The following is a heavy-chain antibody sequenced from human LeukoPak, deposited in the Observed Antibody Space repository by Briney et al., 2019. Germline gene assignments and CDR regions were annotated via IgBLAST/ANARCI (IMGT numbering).Heavy chain of an antibody. V-gene: IGHV4-39*07. CDR1: GGSIRSSSYY. Sequence: SETLSLTCTVSGGSIRSSSYYWGWIRQPPGKGLEWIGSIYYSGSTYYNPSLKSRVTISVDRSKNQFSLKLSSVTAADTAVYYCARGGTVTTERGFDYWGQGTLVTVSS. CDR3: ARGGTVTTERGFDY. CDR2: IYYSGST. D-gene: IGHD4-17*01. J-gene: IGHJ4*02.